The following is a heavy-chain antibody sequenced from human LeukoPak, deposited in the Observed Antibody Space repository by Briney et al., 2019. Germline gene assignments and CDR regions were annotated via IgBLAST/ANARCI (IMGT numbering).Heavy chain of an antibody. CDR3: ARAGCSGGSCYKTTFDI. CDR2: ISSSGSTI. J-gene: IGHJ3*02. CDR1: GFTFSDYY. D-gene: IGHD2-15*01. Sequence: PGGSLRLSCAASGFTFSDYYMSWIRQAPGKGLEWVSYISSSGSTIYYADSVKGRFTISRDNAKNSLYLQMNSLRAEDTAIYYCARAGCSGGSCYKTTFDIWGQGTMVTVSS. V-gene: IGHV3-11*04.